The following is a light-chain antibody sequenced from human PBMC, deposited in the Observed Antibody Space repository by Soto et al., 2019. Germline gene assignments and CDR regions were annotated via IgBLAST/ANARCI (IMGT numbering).Light chain of an antibody. CDR3: QQSGSTLWT. CDR1: QSVSSTY. CDR2: GAS. Sequence: EIVLTQSPGTLSLSPGERATLSCRASQSVSSTYLAWYQHKPGQAPRLLIYGASSRATGIPDRFSGSGSGSAFSLTISRLEPEDFAVYYCQQSGSTLWTFGQGTKVEIK. J-gene: IGKJ1*01. V-gene: IGKV3-20*01.